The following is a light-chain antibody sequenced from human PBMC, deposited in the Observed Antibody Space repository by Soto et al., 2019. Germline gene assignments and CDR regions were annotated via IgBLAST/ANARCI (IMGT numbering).Light chain of an antibody. Sequence: EIVLTQSPATLSLSPGEGATLSCRASQYANTYLAWYQQKPGQPPRLLIHDASYRATGIPARFSGSGSGTDFTLTISNLEPEDFATYYCQQYDSYSATFGQGTKVEVK. CDR3: QQYDSYSAT. CDR2: DAS. V-gene: IGKV3-11*01. CDR1: QYANTY. J-gene: IGKJ1*01.